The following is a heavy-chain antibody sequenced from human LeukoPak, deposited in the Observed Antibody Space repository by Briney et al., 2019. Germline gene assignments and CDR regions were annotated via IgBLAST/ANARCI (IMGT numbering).Heavy chain of an antibody. CDR2: IYTSGST. D-gene: IGHD6-19*01. CDR1: GGSISYFY. J-gene: IGHJ5*02. V-gene: IGHV4-4*07. Sequence: PSETLSLTCTVSGGSISYFYGSWLRQPAGKGLEGIGRIYTSGSTNYNPSLKSRFTMSVDTSKKQFSLKLSSVTAADTAVYYCAGLQWLRHPPAELNWFDPWGQGTLVTVSS. CDR3: AGLQWLRHPPAELNWFDP.